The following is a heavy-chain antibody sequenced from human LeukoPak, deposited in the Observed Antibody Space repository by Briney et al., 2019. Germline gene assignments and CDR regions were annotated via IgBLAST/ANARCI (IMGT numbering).Heavy chain of an antibody. D-gene: IGHD2-2*01. CDR2: IRSSSSYI. Sequence: GSLRLSCAASGFTFSSYSMNWVRQAPGKGLAWVSSIRSSSSYIYYADSVKGRFTISRDNAKNSLYLQMNSLRAEDTAVYYCARDQMDGAAMTSDYWGQGTLVTVSS. J-gene: IGHJ4*02. CDR1: GFTFSSYS. V-gene: IGHV3-21*01. CDR3: ARDQMDGAAMTSDY.